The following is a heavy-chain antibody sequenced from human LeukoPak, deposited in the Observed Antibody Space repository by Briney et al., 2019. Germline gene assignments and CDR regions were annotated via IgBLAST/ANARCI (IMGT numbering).Heavy chain of an antibody. V-gene: IGHV1-2*02. Sequence: GASVKVSCKASGYTFTGYYMHWVRQAPGQGLEWMGWINPNSGGTNYAQKFQGRVTMTRDTSISTAYMELSRLRSDDTAVYYCARSFQGYFDWLQSHWFDPWGQGTLVTVSS. CDR2: INPNSGGT. CDR3: ARSFQGYFDWLQSHWFDP. J-gene: IGHJ5*02. D-gene: IGHD3-9*01. CDR1: GYTFTGYY.